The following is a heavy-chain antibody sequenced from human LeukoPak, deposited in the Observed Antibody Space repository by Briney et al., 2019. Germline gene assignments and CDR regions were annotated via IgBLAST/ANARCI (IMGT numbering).Heavy chain of an antibody. CDR3: ARAYYDSSGLNFDY. V-gene: IGHV4-31*03. CDR2: IYYSGST. Sequence: SETLSLTCTVSGGSISSGGYYWSWIRQHPGKGLEWIGYIYYSGSTYYNPSLKSRVTISVDTSKNQFSLKLSSVTAADTAVYYCARAYYDSSGLNFDYWGQGTLVTVSS. J-gene: IGHJ4*02. D-gene: IGHD3-22*01. CDR1: GGSISSGGYY.